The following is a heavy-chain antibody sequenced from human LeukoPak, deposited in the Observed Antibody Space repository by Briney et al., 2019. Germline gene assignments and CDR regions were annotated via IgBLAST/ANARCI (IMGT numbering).Heavy chain of an antibody. Sequence: SETLSLTCAVYGASFSGYYWSWIRQPPGKGLEWIGEINHSGSTNYNPSLKSRVTISVDTSKNQFSLKLTSVTAADTAVHYCVRDQYYYDSSGYYLLDLWGQGTLVTVSS. CDR1: GASFSGYY. CDR3: VRDQYYYDSSGYYLLDL. CDR2: INHSGST. D-gene: IGHD3-22*01. V-gene: IGHV4-34*01. J-gene: IGHJ4*02.